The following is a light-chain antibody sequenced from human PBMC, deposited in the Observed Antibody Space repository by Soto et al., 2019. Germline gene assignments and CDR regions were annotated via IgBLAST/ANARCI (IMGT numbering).Light chain of an antibody. CDR2: GAS. V-gene: IGKV3-20*01. J-gene: IGKJ5*01. CDR3: QQYGSSPPIT. Sequence: EIVLTQSPGTLSLSPGERATLSCRASQSVSSNYLAWYQQKPGQPPRLLIYGASNRATGIPDRFSGSGSGTDFTLTISRLEPEDFAVYYCQQYGSSPPITFGQGTRLEIK. CDR1: QSVSSNY.